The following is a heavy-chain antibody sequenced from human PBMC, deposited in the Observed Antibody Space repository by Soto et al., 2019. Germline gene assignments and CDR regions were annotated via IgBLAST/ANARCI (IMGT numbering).Heavy chain of an antibody. J-gene: IGHJ5*02. Sequence: ASVKVSCKASGFSFTGYYIHWLRQAPGQGLEWMGWINAHSGGTEYAQKLQGRVTLTRDTSIATAYLTLPSLTSDDTALYYCAKDLTRQLAYWLDPWGQGTQVTVSS. CDR1: GFSFTGYY. D-gene: IGHD6-6*01. CDR3: AKDLTRQLAYWLDP. V-gene: IGHV1-2*02. CDR2: INAHSGGT.